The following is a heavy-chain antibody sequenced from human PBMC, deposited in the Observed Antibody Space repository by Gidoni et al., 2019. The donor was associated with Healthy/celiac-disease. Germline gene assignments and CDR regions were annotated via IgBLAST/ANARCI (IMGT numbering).Heavy chain of an antibody. CDR2: IKSKTDGGTP. Sequence: EVQLVESGGGLVKPGGSLRLSCAASGFTVSNAWMSWVRQAPGKGLEWVGRIKSKTDGGTPEYASPVNGRFTLSRDDSTNTLYLQMNSLKTEDTAVYYRTTGDYEGDYYYYRIDVWGQGTTVTVSS. CDR1: GFTVSNAW. V-gene: IGHV3-15*01. CDR3: TTGDYEGDYYYYRIDV. D-gene: IGHD4-17*01. J-gene: IGHJ6*02.